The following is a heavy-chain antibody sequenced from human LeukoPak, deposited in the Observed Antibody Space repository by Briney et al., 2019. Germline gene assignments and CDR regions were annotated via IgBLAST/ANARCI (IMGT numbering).Heavy chain of an antibody. D-gene: IGHD2-15*01. CDR2: ISGSGTDT. V-gene: IGHV3-23*01. CDR3: AKGGGSSCYSPSDY. CDR1: GFTFSSDA. Sequence: PGGSLRLSCGGSGFTFSSDAMSWVRQAPGKGLEWVSAISGSGTDTFYANSVKGRFTISRDNPKNTLYLQMNSLRAEDTAVYYCAKGGGSSCYSPSDYWGQGTLVTVSS. J-gene: IGHJ4*02.